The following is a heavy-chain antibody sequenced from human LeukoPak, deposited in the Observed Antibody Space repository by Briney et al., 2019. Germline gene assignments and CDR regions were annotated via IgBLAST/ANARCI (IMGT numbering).Heavy chain of an antibody. D-gene: IGHD5-12*01. CDR2: IRDSGGNT. J-gene: IGHJ4*02. V-gene: IGHV3-23*01. CDR1: GFTFSTNG. Sequence: GGSLRLSCAASGFTFSTNGMSWVRQAPGKGLEWVSDIRDSGGNTYYADSVKGRFTISRDSSKNTLYLQMNSLGAADTAVYYCAKDRTGYSGARGFDCWGQGTLVTVSS. CDR3: AKDRTGYSGARGFDC.